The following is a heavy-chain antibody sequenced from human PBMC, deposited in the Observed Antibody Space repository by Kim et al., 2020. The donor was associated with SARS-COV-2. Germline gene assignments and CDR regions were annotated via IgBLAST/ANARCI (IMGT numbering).Heavy chain of an antibody. CDR2: IKQDGSEK. D-gene: IGHD3-10*01. J-gene: IGHJ6*02. V-gene: IGHV3-7*01. CDR3: ARGSHYYGSGSYYSPVWGGGLSYGMDV. CDR1: GFTFSSYW. Sequence: GGSLRLSCAASGFTFSSYWMSWVRQAPGKGLEWVANIKQDGSEKYYVDSVKGRFTISRDNAKNSLYLQMNSLRAEDTAVYYCARGSHYYGSGSYYSPVWGGGLSYGMDVWGRGPTHPVSS.